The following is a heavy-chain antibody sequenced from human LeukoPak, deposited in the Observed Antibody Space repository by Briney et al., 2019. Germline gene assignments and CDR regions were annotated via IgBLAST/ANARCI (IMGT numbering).Heavy chain of an antibody. D-gene: IGHD6-19*01. CDR1: GFTFSSYA. CDR3: ASQWLING. V-gene: IGHV3-23*01. CDR2: ISESGGTT. Sequence: PGGSLRLSCAASGFTFSSYAMNWVRQAPGQGLEWVSSISESGGTTDYADSVKGWFTISRDNSKNTLYLQMNSVRAEDNAVYYCASQWLINGWDQGMLVPVSS. J-gene: IGHJ4*02.